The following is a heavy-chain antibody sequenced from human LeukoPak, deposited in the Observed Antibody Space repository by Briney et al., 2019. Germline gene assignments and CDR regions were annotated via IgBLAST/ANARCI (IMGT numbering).Heavy chain of an antibody. Sequence: GGSLSLSCAASGFTFSDYYMSWIRQAPGKGLEWVSAISGSGGSTYYADSVKGRFTISRDNSKNTLYLQMNSLRAEDTAVYYCARGAALFDYWGQGTLVTVSS. CDR3: ARGAALFDY. J-gene: IGHJ4*02. CDR1: GFTFSDYY. CDR2: ISGSGGST. V-gene: IGHV3-23*01.